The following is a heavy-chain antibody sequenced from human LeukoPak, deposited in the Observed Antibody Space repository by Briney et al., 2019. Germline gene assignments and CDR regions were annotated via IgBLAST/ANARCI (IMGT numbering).Heavy chain of an antibody. D-gene: IGHD3-22*01. CDR1: GYTFTSYY. V-gene: IGHV1-46*01. J-gene: IGHJ4*02. Sequence: GASVKVSCKASGYTFTSYYIHWVRQAPEQGLEWMGIINPSGGSTSYAQKFQGRVTMTRDISTSTVYVELSSLRSEDTAVYYRARVLSSGYSDYFDYWGQGTLVTVPS. CDR3: ARVLSSGYSDYFDY. CDR2: INPSGGST.